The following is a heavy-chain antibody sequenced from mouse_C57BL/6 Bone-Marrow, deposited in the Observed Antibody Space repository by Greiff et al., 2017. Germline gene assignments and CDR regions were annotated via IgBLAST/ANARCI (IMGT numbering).Heavy chain of an antibody. CDR3: ARWGALITTVVAADY. J-gene: IGHJ2*01. V-gene: IGHV1-82*01. CDR1: GYAFSSSW. CDR2: IYPGDGDT. D-gene: IGHD1-1*01. Sequence: QVQLQQSGPELVKPGASVKISCKASGYAFSSSWMNWVKQRPGKGLEWIGRIYPGDGDTNYNGKFKGKATLTADNSSSTAYMQLSILTSEDSAVYFCARWGALITTVVAADYWGQGTTLTVSS.